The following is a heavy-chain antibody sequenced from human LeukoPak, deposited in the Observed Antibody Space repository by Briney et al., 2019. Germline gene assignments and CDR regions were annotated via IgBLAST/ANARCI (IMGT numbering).Heavy chain of an antibody. Sequence: SETLSLTCTVSGGSISSYYWSWIRQPPGKGLEWIGYIYYSGSTNYNPSLKSRVTISVDTSKNQFSLKLSSVTAADTAVYYCARDCRGSYYGTLATWGQGTLVTVSS. CDR3: ARDCRGSYYGTLAT. V-gene: IGHV4-59*01. D-gene: IGHD1-26*01. CDR1: GGSISSYY. CDR2: IYYSGST. J-gene: IGHJ5*02.